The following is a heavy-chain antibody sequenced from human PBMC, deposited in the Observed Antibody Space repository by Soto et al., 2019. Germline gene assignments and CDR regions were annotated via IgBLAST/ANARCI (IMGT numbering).Heavy chain of an antibody. Sequence: PGGSLRLSCTASGFPFGDYAMSWVRPTPGKGLEWVGFIRSKAYGGTTEYAASVKGRFTISRDDSKSIAYLQMNSLKTEDTAVYYCTRDLDSGYYFDYWGQGTLVTVSS. CDR1: GFPFGDYA. CDR3: TRDLDSGYYFDY. CDR2: IRSKAYGGTT. D-gene: IGHD3-10*01. J-gene: IGHJ4*02. V-gene: IGHV3-49*04.